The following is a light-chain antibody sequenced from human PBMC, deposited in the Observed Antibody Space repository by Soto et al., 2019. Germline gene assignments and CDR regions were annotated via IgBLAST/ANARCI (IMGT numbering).Light chain of an antibody. J-gene: IGKJ4*01. Sequence: EIVLTQSPGTLSLSPGETATLSCRAGQSVSLSLAWYQMRPGQPPRLLIYGASTRATDIPARFSGSGSGTAFTLTISNLQPEDFASYFCQQANSFPLTFGGGTKVDIK. V-gene: IGKV3-15*01. CDR1: QSVSLS. CDR3: QQANSFPLT. CDR2: GAS.